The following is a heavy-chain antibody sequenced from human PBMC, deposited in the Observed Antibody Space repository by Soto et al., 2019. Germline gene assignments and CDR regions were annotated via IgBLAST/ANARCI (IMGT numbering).Heavy chain of an antibody. CDR3: ATDYRIAAAGTWRSFDI. D-gene: IGHD6-13*01. Sequence: QVQLVQSGAEVKKPGASVKVSCKASGYTFTSYYMHWVRHAPGQGLEWMGIINPSGGSTSYAQKFQGRVTMTRDTSTSTVYMELSSLRSEDTAVYYCATDYRIAAAGTWRSFDIWGQGTMVTVSS. CDR1: GYTFTSYY. V-gene: IGHV1-46*03. CDR2: INPSGGST. J-gene: IGHJ3*02.